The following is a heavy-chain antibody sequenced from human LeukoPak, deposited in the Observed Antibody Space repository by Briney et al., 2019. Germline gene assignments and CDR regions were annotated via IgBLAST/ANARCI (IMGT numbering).Heavy chain of an antibody. D-gene: IGHD2-2*02. CDR1: GYTFTSYD. Sequence: ASVKVSCKASGYTFTSYDINWVRQATGQGLEWMGWMNPNSGNTGYAQKFQGRVTITRNTSISTAYMELRSLRSDDTAVYYCARDFGEEDIVVVPAAILVFDYWGQGTLVTVSS. CDR2: MNPNSGNT. CDR3: ARDFGEEDIVVVPAAILVFDY. V-gene: IGHV1-8*01. J-gene: IGHJ4*02.